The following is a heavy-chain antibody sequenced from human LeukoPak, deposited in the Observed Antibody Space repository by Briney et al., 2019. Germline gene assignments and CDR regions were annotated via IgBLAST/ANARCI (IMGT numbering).Heavy chain of an antibody. Sequence: GGSLRLSCAASGFDVSRYYMTWVRQPPGKGLEWVSAISGSGGSTYYADSVKGRFTISRDNSKNTLYLQMNSLRAEDTAVYYCATPYDFWSGTLYYFDYWGQGTLVTVSS. D-gene: IGHD3-3*01. CDR1: GFDVSRYY. CDR2: ISGSGGST. V-gene: IGHV3-23*01. CDR3: ATPYDFWSGTLYYFDY. J-gene: IGHJ4*02.